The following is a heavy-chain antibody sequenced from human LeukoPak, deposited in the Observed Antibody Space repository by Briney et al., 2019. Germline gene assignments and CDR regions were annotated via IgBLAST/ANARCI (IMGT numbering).Heavy chain of an antibody. CDR1: GFTFSSYE. Sequence: PGGSLRLSCAASGFTFSSYEMNWVRQAPGKGLEWVSYISSSGSTIYYADSVKGRFTISRDNAKNSLYLQMNSLRAEDTAVYYCARDHDFWSGGYGMGVWGQGTTVTVSS. D-gene: IGHD3-3*01. CDR3: ARDHDFWSGGYGMGV. CDR2: ISSSGSTI. V-gene: IGHV3-48*03. J-gene: IGHJ6*02.